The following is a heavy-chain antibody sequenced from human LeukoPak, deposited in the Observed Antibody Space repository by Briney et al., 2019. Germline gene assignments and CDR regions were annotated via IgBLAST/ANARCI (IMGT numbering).Heavy chain of an antibody. CDR1: GGTFSSYA. CDR2: IIPIFGTA. CDR3: ARQKWLLLPCFDY. Sequence: GASVKVSCKASGGTFSSYAISWVRQAPGQGLEWMGGIIPIFGTANYAQKFQGRVTITADESTSTAYMELSSLRSEDTAVYYCARQKWLLLPCFDYWGQGTLVTVSS. D-gene: IGHD3-22*01. J-gene: IGHJ4*02. V-gene: IGHV1-69*13.